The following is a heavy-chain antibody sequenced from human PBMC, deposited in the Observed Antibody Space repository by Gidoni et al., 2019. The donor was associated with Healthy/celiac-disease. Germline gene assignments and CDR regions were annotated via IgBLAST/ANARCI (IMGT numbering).Heavy chain of an antibody. CDR1: GFTFSSYA. V-gene: IGHV3-23*01. D-gene: IGHD3-22*01. J-gene: IGHJ3*02. Sequence: EVQLLESGGGLVQPGGSLRLSCAASGFTFSSYAMSWVRQAPGKGLEWVSAISGSGGSTYYADSVKGRFTISRDNSKNTLYLQMNSLRAEDTAVYYCAKGDYYDSSGYYPGAFDIWGQGTMVTVSS. CDR2: ISGSGGST. CDR3: AKGDYYDSSGYYPGAFDI.